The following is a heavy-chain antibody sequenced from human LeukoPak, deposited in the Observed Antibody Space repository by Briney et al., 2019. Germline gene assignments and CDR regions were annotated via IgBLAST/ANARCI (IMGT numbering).Heavy chain of an antibody. V-gene: IGHV4-59*01. J-gene: IGHJ4*02. CDR1: GGSIRSSY. CDR2: MFYSGTT. Sequence: SETLSLTCSVSGGSIRSSYWSWIRQPPGKGLERIGCMFYSGTTNYNPSLKSRVTISVDTSKNQFSLKLSSVTAADTAVYYCARDLLSSGDYWGQGTLVTVSS. CDR3: ARDLLSSGDY.